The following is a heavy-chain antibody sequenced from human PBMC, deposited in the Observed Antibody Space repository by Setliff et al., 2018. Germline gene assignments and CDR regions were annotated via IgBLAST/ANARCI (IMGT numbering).Heavy chain of an antibody. Sequence: SETLSLTCIVSDDSMNSGAYYWSWIRQHPGQGLEWIGYISYSATTSYNPSLKSRISISMHTSRDQLSLQLTAVTAADTAVYYCARRMWELRSDAFDIWGQGTMVTVSS. V-gene: IGHV4-31*03. D-gene: IGHD1-26*01. CDR2: ISYSATT. CDR1: DDSMNSGAYY. J-gene: IGHJ3*02. CDR3: ARRMWELRSDAFDI.